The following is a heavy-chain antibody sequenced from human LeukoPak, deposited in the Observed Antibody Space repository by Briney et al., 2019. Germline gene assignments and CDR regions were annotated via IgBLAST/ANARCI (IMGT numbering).Heavy chain of an antibody. J-gene: IGHJ4*02. V-gene: IGHV4-34*01. CDR1: GGSFSGYY. CDR2: INHSGST. Sequence: SETLSLTCAVYGGSFSGYYWSWIRQPPGEGLEWIGEINHSGSTNYNPSLKSRVTISVDTSKSQFSLKLSSVTAADTAVYYCARNQDIVGPFDYWGQGTLVTVSS. D-gene: IGHD2-15*01. CDR3: ARNQDIVGPFDY.